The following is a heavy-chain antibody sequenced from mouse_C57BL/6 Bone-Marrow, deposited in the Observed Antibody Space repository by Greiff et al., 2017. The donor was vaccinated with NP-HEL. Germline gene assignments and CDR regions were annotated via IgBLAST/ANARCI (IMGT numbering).Heavy chain of an antibody. Sequence: EVNLVESGGGLVQSGRSLRLSCATSGFTFSDFYMEWVRQAPGKGLEWIAASRNKANDYTTEYSASVKGRFIVSRDTSQSILYLQMNALRAEDTAIYYCARGYYVWYFDVWGTGTTVTVSS. CDR1: GFTFSDFY. CDR3: ARGYYVWYFDV. V-gene: IGHV7-1*01. D-gene: IGHD2-3*01. J-gene: IGHJ1*03. CDR2: SRNKANDYTT.